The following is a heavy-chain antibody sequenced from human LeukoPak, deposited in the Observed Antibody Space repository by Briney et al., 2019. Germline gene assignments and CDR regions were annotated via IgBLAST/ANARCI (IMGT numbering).Heavy chain of an antibody. CDR2: IYPGDSDT. J-gene: IGHJ5*02. CDR3: ARRDSSGSWFDP. CDR1: GYRFTSHW. Sequence: GESLEISCKGSGYRFTSHWISWVRQMPGKGLEWMGTIYPGDSDTRYSTSFQGQVTISADKSISTTYLQWSSLKASDTATYYCARRDSSGSWFDPWGQGTLVTVSS. D-gene: IGHD3-22*01. V-gene: IGHV5-51*01.